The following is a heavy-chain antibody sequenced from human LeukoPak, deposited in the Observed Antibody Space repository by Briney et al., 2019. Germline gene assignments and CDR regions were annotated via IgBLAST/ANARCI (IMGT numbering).Heavy chain of an antibody. Sequence: GGSLRLSCAASGFTFSSYEMNWVRQAPGKGLEWVSYISSSGSTIYYADSVKGRFTISRDNPKNTLYLQMNSLRAEDTAVYYCARRGDSSGYDIYFDYWGQGTLVTVSS. J-gene: IGHJ4*02. CDR3: ARRGDSSGYDIYFDY. CDR2: ISSSGSTI. CDR1: GFTFSSYE. D-gene: IGHD3-22*01. V-gene: IGHV3-48*03.